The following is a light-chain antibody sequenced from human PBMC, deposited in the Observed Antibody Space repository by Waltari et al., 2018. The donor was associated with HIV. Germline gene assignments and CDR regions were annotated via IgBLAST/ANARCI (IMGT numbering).Light chain of an antibody. Sequence: QSVLTQPPSVSAAPRQRVTISCSGSKSNIGASSVSWYQQFPGKTPRLLVYHDDLIPSWVFYRFSASKSGTSASLVITELQSEDESFYFCATWDDSVKAVVFGGGTKVTVL. CDR3: ATWDDSVKAVV. CDR2: HDD. V-gene: IGLV1-36*01. J-gene: IGLJ2*01. CDR1: KSNIGASS.